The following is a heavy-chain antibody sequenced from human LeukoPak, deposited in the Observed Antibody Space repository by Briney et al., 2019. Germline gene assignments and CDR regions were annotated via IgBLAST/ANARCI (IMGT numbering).Heavy chain of an antibody. V-gene: IGHV4-34*01. CDR2: INHSGST. J-gene: IGHJ4*02. D-gene: IGHD2-2*01. CDR3: ARGKDCSSTSCYGGYYFNY. Sequence: SETLSLTCAVYGGSFSGYYWSWIRQPPGKGLEWIGEINHSGSTNYNPSLKSRVTISVDTSKNQFSLKLSSVTAADTAVYYCARGKDCSSTSCYGGYYFNYWGQGTLVTVSS. CDR1: GGSFSGYY.